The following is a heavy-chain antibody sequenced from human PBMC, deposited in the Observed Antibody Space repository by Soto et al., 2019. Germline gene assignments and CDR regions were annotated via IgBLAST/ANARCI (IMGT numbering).Heavy chain of an antibody. CDR2: IIPILGIA. V-gene: IGHV1-69*02. Sequence: GASVKVSCKASGGTFSSYTISWVRQAPGQGLEWMGRIIPILGIANYAQKFQGRVTITANKSTSTAYMELSSLRSEDTAVYYCAGPYCSGGSCYSSGRGWYYMDVWGKGTTVTVSS. CDR1: GGTFSSYT. D-gene: IGHD2-15*01. CDR3: AGPYCSGGSCYSSGRGWYYMDV. J-gene: IGHJ6*03.